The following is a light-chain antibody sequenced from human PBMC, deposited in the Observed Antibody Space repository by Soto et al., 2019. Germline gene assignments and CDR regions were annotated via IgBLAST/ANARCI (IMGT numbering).Light chain of an antibody. CDR3: TSYTSSTTIYV. CDR2: EVS. V-gene: IGLV2-14*01. Sequence: QSVLTQPASVSGAPGKSITFSCTGTSSDIGGYNYVSWYQQHPGKAPKLMIYEVSNRPSGVSDRFSGSKSGNTASLTTSGLQAEDEADYYCTSYTSSTTIYVFGTGTKLTVL. CDR1: SSDIGGYNY. J-gene: IGLJ1*01.